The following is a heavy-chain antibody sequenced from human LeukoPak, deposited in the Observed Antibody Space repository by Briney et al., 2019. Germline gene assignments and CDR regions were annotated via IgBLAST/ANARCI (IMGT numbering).Heavy chain of an antibody. D-gene: IGHD2-15*01. J-gene: IGHJ4*02. CDR2: INPHTGGT. CDR3: ARPYCSGGSCHDYFDY. CDR1: GYTFTGYY. V-gene: IGHV1-2*02. Sequence: ASVKVSCKASGYTFTGYYMHWVRQAPGQGLEWMGWINPHTGGTNYAQKFQGRVTMTRDTSISTAYMELGGLTSDDTAVYYCARPYCSGGSCHDYFDYWGQGTLVTASS.